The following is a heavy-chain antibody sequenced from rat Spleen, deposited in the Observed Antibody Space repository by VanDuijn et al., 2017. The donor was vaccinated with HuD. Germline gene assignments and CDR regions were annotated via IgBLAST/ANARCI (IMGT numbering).Heavy chain of an antibody. D-gene: IGHD1-7*01. CDR2: INYDGGST. V-gene: IGHV5-20*01. CDR3: AVAGYGY. CDR1: GFTFSNYY. Sequence: EVQLVESGGGLVQPGRSLKLSCVASGFTFSNYYMAWVRQAPTKGLEWVAYINYDGGSTYYRDPVRGRFTISRDNAKSTLYVQMDSLRSEDTATYYCAVAGYGYWGQGVMVTVSS. J-gene: IGHJ2*01.